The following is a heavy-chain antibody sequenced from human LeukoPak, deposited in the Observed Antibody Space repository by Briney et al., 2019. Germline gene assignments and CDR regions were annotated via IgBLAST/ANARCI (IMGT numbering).Heavy chain of an antibody. V-gene: IGHV3-23*01. D-gene: IGHD3-3*01. Sequence: GGSLRLSCAASGFTFSNYNMNWVRQTPGEGLEWVSAISGSGGSTYYADSVKGRFTISRDNSKNTLYLQMNSLRAEDTAVYYCAKDRKFITISSLDYWGQGTLVTVSS. J-gene: IGHJ4*02. CDR2: ISGSGGST. CDR1: GFTFSNYN. CDR3: AKDRKFITISSLDY.